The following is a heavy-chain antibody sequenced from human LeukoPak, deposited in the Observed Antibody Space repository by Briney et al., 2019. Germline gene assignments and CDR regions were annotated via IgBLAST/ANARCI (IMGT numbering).Heavy chain of an antibody. D-gene: IGHD2-2*01. J-gene: IGHJ3*02. CDR1: GFIVSSNY. CDR3: AGVSDRGGCSSTSCYGAFDI. CDR2: INHSGST. Sequence: GSLRLSCAASGFIVSSNYMSWIRQPPGKGLEWIGEINHSGSTNYNPSLKSRDTISVDTSKNKFSLKLSSVTAADTAVYYCAGVSDRGGCSSTSCYGAFDIWGQGTMVTVSS. V-gene: IGHV4-34*01.